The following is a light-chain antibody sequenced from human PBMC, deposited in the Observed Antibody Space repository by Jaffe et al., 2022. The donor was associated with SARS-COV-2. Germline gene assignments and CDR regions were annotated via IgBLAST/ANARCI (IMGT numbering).Light chain of an antibody. CDR1: QNIRNY. Sequence: DIQMTQSPSSLSASIGDSVTITCRAGQNIRNYLSWYQQKPGKAPRLLIYGASSLQSGVPSRFSGGGPGTDFTLTIASLQPEDFATYYCQQTYTIPWTFGQGTKVEI. V-gene: IGKV1-39*01. CDR3: QQTYTIPWT. J-gene: IGKJ1*01. CDR2: GAS.